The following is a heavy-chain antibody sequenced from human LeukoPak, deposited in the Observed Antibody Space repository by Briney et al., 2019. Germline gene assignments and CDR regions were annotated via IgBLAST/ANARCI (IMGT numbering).Heavy chain of an antibody. CDR3: ARGGIRDGMDV. Sequence: ASVRASCKASGYTLTTYGFTSVRQAPGHRLEWMGWISAYDANTNYAQKLQGRVTMTTDTSTSKVYMELRSLRSDDTGVYYCARGGIRDGMDVWGKGTTVIVSS. CDR1: GYTLTTYG. V-gene: IGHV1-18*04. D-gene: IGHD3-10*01. J-gene: IGHJ6*04. CDR2: ISAYDANT.